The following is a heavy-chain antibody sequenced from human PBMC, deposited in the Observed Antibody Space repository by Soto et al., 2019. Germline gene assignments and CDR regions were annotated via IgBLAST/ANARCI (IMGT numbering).Heavy chain of an antibody. V-gene: IGHV4-39*01. D-gene: IGHD4-4*01. J-gene: IGHJ6*02. CDR2: IYYSGST. CDR1: GGSISSSSYY. Sequence: HSWSMALTFIVFGGSISSSSYYWGWVRQPPGKGLDWIGTIYYSGSTYYNPSLKSRVTISVDTSKNQFSLKLSSVTAADTAMYYCARYVSNYPYYYGMDVWGQGTTVTVSS. CDR3: ARYVSNYPYYYGMDV.